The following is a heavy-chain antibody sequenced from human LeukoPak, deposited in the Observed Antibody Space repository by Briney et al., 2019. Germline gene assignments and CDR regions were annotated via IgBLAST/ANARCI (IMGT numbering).Heavy chain of an antibody. J-gene: IGHJ4*02. CDR3: ARGTLRLFDS. D-gene: IGHD5/OR15-5a*01. CDR2: IYYSGSA. CDR1: GGSISSGGHY. V-gene: IGHV4-31*03. Sequence: SQTLSPTCTVSGGSISSGGHYWSWIRQHPAKGLEWIGYIYYSGSAYYNPSLESRVTISIDTSKNQFSLKLTSVTAADTAVYFCARGTLRLFDSWGQGTLVTVSS.